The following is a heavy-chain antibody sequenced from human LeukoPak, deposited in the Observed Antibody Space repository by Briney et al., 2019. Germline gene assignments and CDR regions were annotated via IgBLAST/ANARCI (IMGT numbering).Heavy chain of an antibody. CDR2: IWYDGSNK. CDR1: GFTFSSYG. V-gene: IGHV3-33*01. J-gene: IGHJ3*02. CDR3: ARGSGGIAVAVQGAFDI. D-gene: IGHD6-19*01. Sequence: GESLRLSCAASGFTFSSYGMHWVRQAPGKGLEWVAVIWYDGSNKYYADSVKGRFTISRDNSKNTLYLQMNSLRAEDTAVYYCARGSGGIAVAVQGAFDIWGQGTMVTVSS.